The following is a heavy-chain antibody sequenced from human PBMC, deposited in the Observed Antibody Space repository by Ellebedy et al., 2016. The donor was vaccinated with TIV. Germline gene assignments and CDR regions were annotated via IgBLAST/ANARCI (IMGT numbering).Heavy chain of an antibody. J-gene: IGHJ5*02. CDR2: MYYSGNS. CDR1: DGSISDRNYY. Sequence: MPSETLSLTCTVSDGSISDRNYYWAWVSQSPGEGLEWVGSMYYSGNSYYNPSLKSRVTLSVDTSNNQFYLRVRAVTAADTAIYYCARQRLGGFSGWFDPWGQGTLVTVSS. D-gene: IGHD3-16*01. CDR3: ARQRLGGFSGWFDP. V-gene: IGHV4-39*01.